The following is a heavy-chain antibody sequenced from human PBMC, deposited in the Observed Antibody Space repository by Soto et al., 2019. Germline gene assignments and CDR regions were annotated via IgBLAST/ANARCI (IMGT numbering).Heavy chain of an antibody. CDR2: VSAYNGNT. Sequence: QLQPVQTGAEVKKPGASGKVSCKASGYTFTSYGISWARQAPGQGLEWMGWVSAYNGNTNYAQKLQGRVTMTTDTSTSTAYMELRSLRSDDTAVYYCARSTADYVWGSYAAFDIWGQGTMVTVSS. CDR1: GYTFTSYG. CDR3: ARSTADYVWGSYAAFDI. D-gene: IGHD3-16*01. V-gene: IGHV1-18*01. J-gene: IGHJ3*02.